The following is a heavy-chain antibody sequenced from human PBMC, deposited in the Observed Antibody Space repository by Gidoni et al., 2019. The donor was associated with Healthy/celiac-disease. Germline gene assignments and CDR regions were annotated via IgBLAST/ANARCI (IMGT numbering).Heavy chain of an antibody. CDR2: IYNSGST. Sequence: QVQLQESGPGLVKPSETLSLTCTVSGGSISSYYWSWIRQPPGKGLEWIGYIYNSGSTNYNPSRKSRVTISVDTSKNQFSLKLSSVTAADRAVYYCARRGSHGPHAVFDPWGQGTLVTVSS. J-gene: IGHJ5*02. D-gene: IGHD3-10*01. CDR1: GGSISSYY. V-gene: IGHV4-59*01. CDR3: ARRGSHGPHAVFDP.